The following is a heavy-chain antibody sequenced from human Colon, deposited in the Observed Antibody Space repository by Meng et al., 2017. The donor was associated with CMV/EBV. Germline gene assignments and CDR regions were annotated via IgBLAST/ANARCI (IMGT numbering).Heavy chain of an antibody. CDR1: GYTFTGYY. J-gene: IGHJ6*02. Sequence: APVKVSCKASGYTFTGYYMHWVRQAPGQGLEWMGWINPNSGGTNYAQKFQGRVTMTRDTSISTAYMELSRLRSDDTAVYYCARVVCSSTSCYWGYYYYGMDVWGQGTTVTVSS. D-gene: IGHD2-2*01. CDR3: ARVVCSSTSCYWGYYYYGMDV. CDR2: INPNSGGT. V-gene: IGHV1-2*02.